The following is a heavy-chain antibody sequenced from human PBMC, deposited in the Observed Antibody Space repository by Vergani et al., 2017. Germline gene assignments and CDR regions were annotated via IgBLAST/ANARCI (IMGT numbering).Heavy chain of an antibody. Sequence: DVDLVESGGGFVQPGGSRRLSCAASGFSFRTFSMFWVRQPPGKGLAWVSKISPDGRTTEYADSVRGRFTISRDNANSMLYLQMNSLRDDDTAVYYCAKVPDYVWGSPFDYWGQGTLVTVSS. CDR3: AKVPDYVWGSPFDY. CDR2: ISPDGRTT. V-gene: IGHV3-74*03. CDR1: GFSFRTFS. D-gene: IGHD3-16*01. J-gene: IGHJ4*02.